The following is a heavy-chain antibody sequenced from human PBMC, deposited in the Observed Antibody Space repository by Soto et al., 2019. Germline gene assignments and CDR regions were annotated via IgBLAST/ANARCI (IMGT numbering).Heavy chain of an antibody. Sequence: QVQLQESGPGLVKPSQTLSLTCTVSGGSISSGDYYWSWIRQPPGKGLEWIGYIYYSGSTYYNPSLKSRVTKSVNTSKTQFSLKLSSVTASDPAVYYCAICGGNSVYFDYWGQGTLVTVSS. J-gene: IGHJ4*02. CDR3: AICGGNSVYFDY. CDR2: IYYSGST. D-gene: IGHD2-21*02. V-gene: IGHV4-30-4*01. CDR1: GGSISSGDYY.